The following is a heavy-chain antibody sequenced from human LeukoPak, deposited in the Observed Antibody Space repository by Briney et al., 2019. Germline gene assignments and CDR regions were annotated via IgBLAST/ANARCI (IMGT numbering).Heavy chain of an antibody. J-gene: IGHJ4*02. Sequence: GGSLRRSRAPTAFTFSSYEMNWVRQAPRKGMEWVSCISSSGSTIYYADSVKGRFTISRDNAKNSLYLQMNSLRAEDTAVYYCARDGSAGSGYFDYWGQGTLVTVSS. CDR3: ARDGSAGSGYFDY. V-gene: IGHV3-48*03. D-gene: IGHD3-22*01. CDR1: AFTFSSYE. CDR2: ISSSGSTI.